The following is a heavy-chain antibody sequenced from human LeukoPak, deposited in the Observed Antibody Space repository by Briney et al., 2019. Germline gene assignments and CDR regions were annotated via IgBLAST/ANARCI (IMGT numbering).Heavy chain of an antibody. CDR1: GFTFSRYA. CDR2: ISYDGSNK. Sequence: VRSLRLSCAASGFTFSRYAMHWVRQAPGPGLEWVAVISYDGSNKYYADSVKCRFTISRENSTNTLYLQMNSLRAEDAAVYYCARDRRGGDYEGYFDYWGQGTLVTVSS. D-gene: IGHD4-17*01. V-gene: IGHV3-30*04. CDR3: ARDRRGGDYEGYFDY. J-gene: IGHJ4*02.